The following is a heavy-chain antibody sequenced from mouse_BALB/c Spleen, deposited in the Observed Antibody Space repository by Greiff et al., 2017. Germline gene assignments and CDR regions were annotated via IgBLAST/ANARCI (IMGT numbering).Heavy chain of an antibody. V-gene: IGHV14-3*02. CDR1: GFNIKDTY. J-gene: IGHJ3*01. CDR3: ARDLYRYTWFAY. D-gene: IGHD2-14*01. Sequence: EVKLVESGAELVKPGASVKLSCTASGFNIKDTYMHWVKQRPEQGLEWIGRIDPANGNTKYDPKFQGKATITADTSSNTAYLQLSSLTSEDTAVYYCARDLYRYTWFAYWGQGTLVTVSA. CDR2: IDPANGNT.